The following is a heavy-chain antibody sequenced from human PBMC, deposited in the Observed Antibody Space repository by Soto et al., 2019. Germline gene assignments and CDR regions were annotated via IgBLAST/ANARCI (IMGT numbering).Heavy chain of an antibody. CDR2: ISAYNGNT. J-gene: IGHJ3*02. V-gene: IGHV1-18*01. D-gene: IGHD4-17*01. CDR3: AIDAVTSFTNDTFDI. CDR1: GYTFTSYG. Sequence: QVQLVQSGAEVKKPGASVKVFCKASGYTFTSYGISWVRQAPGQGLEWMGWISAYNGNTNYAQKLQGRVTMTTDTHTSTAYMELRILISDDTAVYYCAIDAVTSFTNDTFDIWGQGTMVTVTT.